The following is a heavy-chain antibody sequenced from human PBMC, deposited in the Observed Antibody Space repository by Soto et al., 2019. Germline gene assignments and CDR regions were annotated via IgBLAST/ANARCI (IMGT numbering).Heavy chain of an antibody. CDR3: ARASLHVDTAMVTGIYYYYGMDV. V-gene: IGHV6-1*01. Sequence: LSQTLSLTCAISGDSVSSNSAAWNWIRQSPSRGLEWLGRTYYRSKWYNDYAVSVKSRITINPDTSKNQFSLQLNSVTPEDTAVYYCARASLHVDTAMVTGIYYYYGMDVWGQGTTVTVSS. J-gene: IGHJ6*02. CDR2: TYYRSKWYN. D-gene: IGHD5-18*01. CDR1: GDSVSSNSAA.